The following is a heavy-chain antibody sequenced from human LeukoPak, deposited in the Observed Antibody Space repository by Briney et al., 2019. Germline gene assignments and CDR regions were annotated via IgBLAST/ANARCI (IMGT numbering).Heavy chain of an antibody. CDR3: ARGSTPTGLDY. J-gene: IGHJ4*02. CDR1: GGSISSGSYY. Sequence: SQTLSLTCTVSGGSISSGSYYWSWIRQPAGKGLEWIGHIYTSGSTNYNPSLKSRVTISRDTSKNQFSLKLSSVTAADTAVYYCARGSTPTGLDYWGQGTLVTVSS. CDR2: IYTSGST. V-gene: IGHV4-61*09. D-gene: IGHD4-17*01.